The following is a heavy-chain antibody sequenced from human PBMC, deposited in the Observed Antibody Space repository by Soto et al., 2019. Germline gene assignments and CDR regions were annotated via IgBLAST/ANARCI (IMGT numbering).Heavy chain of an antibody. CDR1: GYTFTSYG. D-gene: IGHD3-10*01. J-gene: IGHJ4*02. Sequence: QVQLVQSGTEVKKPGASVKVSCKASGYTFTSYGISWVRQAPGQGLEWMGWISAYNGNTNYAQKFQGRVTMTTDTSTSTASMELRSLRSDDTAVYYCARDRGSSGSYSFDYWGQGTLVTVSS. CDR3: ARDRGSSGSYSFDY. V-gene: IGHV1-18*01. CDR2: ISAYNGNT.